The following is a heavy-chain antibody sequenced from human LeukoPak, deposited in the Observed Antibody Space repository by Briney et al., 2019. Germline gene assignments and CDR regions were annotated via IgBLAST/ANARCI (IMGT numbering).Heavy chain of an antibody. J-gene: IGHJ4*02. V-gene: IGHV1-18*01. CDR3: ARGMGSSSSDY. D-gene: IGHD6-6*01. CDR2: ISPYNGHT. CDR1: GYTFTSYA. Sequence: ASVKVSCKASGYTFTSYAINWVRQAPGQGLEWMGWISPYNGHTNYAQNLQGRVTMTTVTSTSTAYMELRSLRSDDTAVYYCARGMGSSSSDYWGQGSLVTVSS.